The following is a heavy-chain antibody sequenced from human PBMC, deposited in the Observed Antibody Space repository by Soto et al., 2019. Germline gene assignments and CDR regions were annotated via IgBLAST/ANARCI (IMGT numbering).Heavy chain of an antibody. J-gene: IGHJ4*02. CDR1: GFTFSSYG. CDR3: AKDQRHINHDYGDYVFDY. Sequence: QVQLVESGGGVVQPGRSLRLSCAASGFTFSSYGMHWVRQAPGKGLEWVAVISYDGSNKYYTESVKGRFTISRDNSKNTLYLQMNSLRAEDTAVYYCAKDQRHINHDYGDYVFDYWGQGTLVTVSS. D-gene: IGHD4-17*01. CDR2: ISYDGSNK. V-gene: IGHV3-30*18.